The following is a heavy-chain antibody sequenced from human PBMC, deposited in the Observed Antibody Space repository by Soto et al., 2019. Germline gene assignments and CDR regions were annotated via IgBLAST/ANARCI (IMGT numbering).Heavy chain of an antibody. CDR2: INPKFGDT. CDR1: GYTFTAYY. Sequence: QVQLVQSGAEVKEPGDSVRVSCEASGYTFTAYYIHWVRQAPGQGLEWMGWINPKFGDTTYAQDFQGRLTLTRDMSISTVYMDLSRLTSDDTAIYCCARNMDYYYGPGSGNGHGVWGQGTTVNVFS. D-gene: IGHD3-10*01. CDR3: ARNMDYYYGPGSGNGHGV. J-gene: IGHJ6*02. V-gene: IGHV1-2*02.